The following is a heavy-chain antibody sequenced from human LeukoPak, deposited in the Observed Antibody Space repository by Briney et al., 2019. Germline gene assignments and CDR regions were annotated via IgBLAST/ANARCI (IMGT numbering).Heavy chain of an antibody. CDR1: GGSISSSSYY. Sequence: PSETLSLTCTVSGGSISSSSYYWGWIRQPPGKGLEWIGSIYYSGSTYYNPSLKSRVTISVDTSKNQFSLKLSSVTAADTAVYYCARDMYSSSWYGWGNWFDPWGQGTLVIVSS. CDR3: ARDMYSSSWYGWGNWFDP. V-gene: IGHV4-39*07. D-gene: IGHD6-13*01. CDR2: IYYSGST. J-gene: IGHJ5*02.